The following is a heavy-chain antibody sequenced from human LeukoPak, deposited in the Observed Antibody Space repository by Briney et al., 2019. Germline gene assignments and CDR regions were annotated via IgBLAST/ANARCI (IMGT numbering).Heavy chain of an antibody. V-gene: IGHV4-34*01. Sequence: PSETLSLTCAVYGGSFSGYYWSWIRQPPGKGLEWIGEINHSGSTNYNPSLKSRVTISVDTSKNQFSLKLSSVTAADTAVYYCARGNSGSYGYWGQGTLVTVSS. J-gene: IGHJ4*02. D-gene: IGHD1-26*01. CDR2: INHSGST. CDR1: GGSFSGYY. CDR3: ARGNSGSYGY.